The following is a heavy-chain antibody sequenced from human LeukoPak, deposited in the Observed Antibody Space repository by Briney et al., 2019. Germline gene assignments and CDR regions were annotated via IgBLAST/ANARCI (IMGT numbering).Heavy chain of an antibody. CDR3: ARLSAAVHLGAFDL. CDR1: GVSISPYY. V-gene: IGHV4-4*09. J-gene: IGHJ3*01. Sequence: SETLSLTCAVSGVSISPYYWAWIRQPPGKGLEWIGYIHTSGSNNQYPSLKSRVTISVDRSKNHFSLRLTSVTAADTAVYYCARLSAAVHLGAFDLWGQGTMVTVSS. D-gene: IGHD3-3*01. CDR2: IHTSGSN.